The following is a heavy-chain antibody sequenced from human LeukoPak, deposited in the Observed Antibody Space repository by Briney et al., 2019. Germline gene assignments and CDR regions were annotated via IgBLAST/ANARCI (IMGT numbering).Heavy chain of an antibody. Sequence: GGSLRLSCAASGFTLKTYTMTGVRLAPQKGLDWVSSVTGSGGTTYSADSAKGRFTISRDNSWDKLSLQLNGLRVDDTALYDCAKDIMNGRFSPPTVFDSWGQGTLVTVSS. D-gene: IGHD1-26*01. J-gene: IGHJ4*02. CDR2: VTGSGGTT. CDR3: AKDIMNGRFSPPTVFDS. CDR1: GFTLKTYT. V-gene: IGHV3-23*01.